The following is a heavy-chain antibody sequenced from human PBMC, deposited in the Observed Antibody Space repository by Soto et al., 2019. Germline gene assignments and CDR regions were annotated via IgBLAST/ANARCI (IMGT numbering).Heavy chain of an antibody. D-gene: IGHD2-2*01. V-gene: IGHV4-39*01. Sequence: SETLSLTCTVSGGSVSSSGYYWGWIRQSPGKGLEWIGSIYYTESTYYNPSLKSRIIISVDTSKNQFSLKVSSVTVADTAVYYCARLGGYCSSTSCYGYYGMDVWGQGTTVTVSS. CDR1: GGSVSSSGYY. CDR2: IYYTEST. CDR3: ARLGGYCSSTSCYGYYGMDV. J-gene: IGHJ6*02.